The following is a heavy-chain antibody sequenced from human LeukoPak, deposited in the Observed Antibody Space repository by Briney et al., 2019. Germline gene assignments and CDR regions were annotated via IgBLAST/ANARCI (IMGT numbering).Heavy chain of an antibody. CDR3: AKDLLRWLQSHYFDY. CDR1: GFTFSSYA. J-gene: IGHJ4*02. Sequence: GGSLRLSCAASGFTFSSYAMSWVRQAPGKGLEWVSAISGSGGSTYYADSVKGRFTISRDNSKNTLYLQMNSLRAEDTAVYYCAKDLLRWLQSHYFDYWGQGTLVTVSS. CDR2: ISGSGGST. D-gene: IGHD5-12*01. V-gene: IGHV3-23*01.